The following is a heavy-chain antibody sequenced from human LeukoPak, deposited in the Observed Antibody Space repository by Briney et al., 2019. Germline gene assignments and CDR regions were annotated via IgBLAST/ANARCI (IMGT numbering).Heavy chain of an antibody. Sequence: GGSLRLSCAASGFTFSSYSMNWVRQAPGKGLEWVPSISSSNSYIYNADSVKGRFTISRDDAKNSVYLQMNSLRVEDTAVYYCARDRGWFGATDYWGQGTLVTVSS. V-gene: IGHV3-21*04. D-gene: IGHD3-10*01. CDR3: ARDRGWFGATDY. J-gene: IGHJ4*02. CDR1: GFTFSSYS. CDR2: ISSSNSYI.